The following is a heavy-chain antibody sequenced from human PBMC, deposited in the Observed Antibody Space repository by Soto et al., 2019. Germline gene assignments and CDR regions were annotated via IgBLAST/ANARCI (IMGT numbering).Heavy chain of an antibody. CDR2: ITYAGSNK. J-gene: IGHJ3*02. V-gene: IGHV3-30*03. Sequence: QVQLVESGGGVVQPGTSLRLSCAASGFTFSSYGMHWVRQAPGKGLEWVALITYAGSNKNYADSVKGRFTISRDNSKNTLYLQMNSLRHEDTAVYYCARSEQYQVFAFDIWGQGTMVTVSS. CDR3: ARSEQYQVFAFDI. CDR1: GFTFSSYG. D-gene: IGHD6-19*01.